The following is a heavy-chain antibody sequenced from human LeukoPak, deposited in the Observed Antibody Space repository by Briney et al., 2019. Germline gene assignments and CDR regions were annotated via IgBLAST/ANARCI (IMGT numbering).Heavy chain of an antibody. J-gene: IGHJ4*02. CDR3: ARGRPGYSSGWYVY. D-gene: IGHD6-19*01. Sequence: SETLSLTCTVSGGSISSYYWSWIRQPPGKGLEWIGYIYYSGSTNYNPSLKSRVTISVDTSKNQFSLKLSSVTAADTAVYYCARGRPGYSSGWYVYWGQGTLVTVSS. V-gene: IGHV4-59*01. CDR1: GGSISSYY. CDR2: IYYSGST.